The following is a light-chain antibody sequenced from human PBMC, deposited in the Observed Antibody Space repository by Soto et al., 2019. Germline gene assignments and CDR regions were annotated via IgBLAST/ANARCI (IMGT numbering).Light chain of an antibody. CDR1: QSISSS. Sequence: DIEMTQSPSSLSASVGETITITCRASQSISSSLNWFQHSPGQPPKLLLFAASNLHAGVPPRFSGSGSGTSFSLTIRSLQPEGFATYYCQQSFNLPRTFGPGTRVEFK. V-gene: IGKV1-39*01. J-gene: IGKJ1*01. CDR2: AAS. CDR3: QQSFNLPRT.